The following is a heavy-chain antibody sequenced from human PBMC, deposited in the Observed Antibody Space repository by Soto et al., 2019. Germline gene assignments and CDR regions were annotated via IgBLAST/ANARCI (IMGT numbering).Heavy chain of an antibody. Sequence: GESLKISCKGSGYSFTSYWIGWVRQMPGKGLEWMGIIYPGDSDTRYSPSFQGQVTISADKSISTAYLQWSSLKASDTAMYYCARLPNPYSSSWYSGGDYYYYMDVWGKGTTVTVSS. V-gene: IGHV5-51*01. CDR2: IYPGDSDT. J-gene: IGHJ6*03. CDR3: ARLPNPYSSSWYSGGDYYYYMDV. CDR1: GYSFTSYW. D-gene: IGHD6-13*01.